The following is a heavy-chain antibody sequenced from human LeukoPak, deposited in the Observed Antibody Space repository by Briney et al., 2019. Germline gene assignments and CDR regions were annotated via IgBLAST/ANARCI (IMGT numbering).Heavy chain of an antibody. D-gene: IGHD1-1*01. CDR3: AREENWNDVFDY. CDR2: ISSSSSYI. J-gene: IGHJ4*02. Sequence: PGGSLRLSCAASGFTFSSYAMSWVRQAPGKGLEWVSSISSSSSYIYYADSVKGRFTISRDNAKNSLYLQMNSLRAEDTAVYYCAREENWNDVFDYWGQGTLVTVSS. CDR1: GFTFSSYA. V-gene: IGHV3-21*01.